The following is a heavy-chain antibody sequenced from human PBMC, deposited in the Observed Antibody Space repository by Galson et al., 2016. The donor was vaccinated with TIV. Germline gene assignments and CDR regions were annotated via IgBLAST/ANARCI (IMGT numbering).Heavy chain of an antibody. CDR2: INVGNGNT. CDR3: ARDRLGAKRAFDI. V-gene: IGHV1-18*01. J-gene: IGHJ3*02. D-gene: IGHD3-16*01. CDR1: GYIFTSEG. Sequence: SVKVSCKASGYIFTSEGISWVRQAPGQGLEWMGWINVGNGNTKYVQKFKGRVTVTSDTSARIAYMELSTLTSEDTAMYYCARDRLGAKRAFDIWGQGTLVTVSS.